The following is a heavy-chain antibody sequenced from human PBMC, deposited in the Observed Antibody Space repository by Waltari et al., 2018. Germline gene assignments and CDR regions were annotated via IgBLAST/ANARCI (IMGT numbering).Heavy chain of an antibody. CDR2: ISSGSTYI. CDR3: TRDVYGSGGDYFEP. D-gene: IGHD6-19*01. Sequence: QLEESGGGLVKSGGSLRLSCSASGFIFSSWGMNWVRQAPGKGLEWIASISSGSTYIFYADAVRCRFTISRDDAKDSLYLKADSLRAEDTGVYYCTRDVYGSGGDYFEPWGQGTLVTVSS. J-gene: IGHJ4*02. V-gene: IGHV3-21*02. CDR1: GFIFSSWG.